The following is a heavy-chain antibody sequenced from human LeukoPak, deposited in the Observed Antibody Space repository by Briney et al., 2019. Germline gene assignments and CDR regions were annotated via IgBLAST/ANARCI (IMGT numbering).Heavy chain of an antibody. V-gene: IGHV4-61*02. J-gene: IGHJ4*02. CDR2: VYTAGST. CDR3: ASLTVRRSSSWEKTNDY. Sequence: SETLSLTCTVSGDSITSASHHWNWIRQPAGKGLEWIGAVYTAGSTKYNPSLKSRVTMSIDTSKNQFSLKLSSVTAADTAVYYCASLTVRRSSSWEKTNDYWGQGTLVTVSS. CDR1: GDSITSASHH. D-gene: IGHD6-13*01.